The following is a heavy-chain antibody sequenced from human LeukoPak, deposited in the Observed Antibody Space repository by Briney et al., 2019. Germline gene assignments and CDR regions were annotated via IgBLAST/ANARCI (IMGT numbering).Heavy chain of an antibody. CDR3: ARPEAYGDYG. V-gene: IGHV3-21*01. J-gene: IGHJ4*02. D-gene: IGHD4-17*01. CDR1: GFTFSSYS. CDR2: ISSSSSYI. Sequence: PGGSLRLSCAASGFTFSSYSMKWVRHAPGKGLEWVSSISSSSSYIYYADSVKGQFTISRDNAKNSLYLQMNSLRAEDTAVYYCARPEAYGDYGWGQGTLVTVSS.